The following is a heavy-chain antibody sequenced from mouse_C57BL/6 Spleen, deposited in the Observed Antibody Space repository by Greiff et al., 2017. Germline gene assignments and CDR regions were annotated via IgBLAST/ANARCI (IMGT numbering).Heavy chain of an antibody. Sequence: QVQLKESGPGLVAPSQSLSITCTVSGFSLTSYAISWVRQPPGKGLEWLGVIWPGGGTNYNSALKSRLSISKYNSKSQVFLKMNSLQTDDTARYXCARSYNCSSSWFDVWGTETTVTVSS. CDR3: ARSYNCSSSWFDV. CDR2: IWPGGGT. V-gene: IGHV2-9-1*01. D-gene: IGHD1-1*01. CDR1: GFSLTSYA. J-gene: IGHJ1*03.